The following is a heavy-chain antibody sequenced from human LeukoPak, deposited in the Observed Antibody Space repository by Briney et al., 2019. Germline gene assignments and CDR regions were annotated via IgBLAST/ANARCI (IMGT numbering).Heavy chain of an antibody. CDR3: AKVDFLIAVAGPFDY. V-gene: IGHV3-30*18. CDR2: ISYDGSNK. Sequence: GGSLRLSCAASGFTFSSYGMHWVRQAPGKGLEWVAVISYDGSNKYYADSVKGRFTISRDNSKNTLYLQMNSLRAEDTAVYYCAKVDFLIAVAGPFDYWGQGTLVTVSS. CDR1: GFTFSSYG. D-gene: IGHD6-19*01. J-gene: IGHJ4*02.